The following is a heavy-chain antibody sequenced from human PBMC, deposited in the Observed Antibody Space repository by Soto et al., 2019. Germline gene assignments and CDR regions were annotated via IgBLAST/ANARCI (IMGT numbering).Heavy chain of an antibody. J-gene: IGHJ6*02. CDR2: ISYDGSNK. CDR3: AKDLYDILTGYLYYYYYYGMDV. D-gene: IGHD3-9*01. Sequence: GGSLRLSCAASGFTFSSYGMHWVRQAPGKGLEWVAVISYDGSNKYYADPVKGRFTISRDNSKNTLYLQMNSLRAEDTAVYYCAKDLYDILTGYLYYYYYYGMDVWGQGTTVTVSS. V-gene: IGHV3-30*18. CDR1: GFTFSSYG.